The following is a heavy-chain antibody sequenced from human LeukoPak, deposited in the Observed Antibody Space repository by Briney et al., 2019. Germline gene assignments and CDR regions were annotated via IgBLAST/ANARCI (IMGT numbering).Heavy chain of an antibody. CDR1: GFTVSSNY. V-gene: IGHV3-53*01. CDR3: AGDKTTGGWYEFDY. Sequence: GGSLTLSCAASGFTVSSNYMSWVRQGPGKGLECVSVIYNDGDTYYADSVKGRFTISRDTSKNTVSLQMNSLRAEDTAVYYCAGDKTTGGWYEFDYWGQGTLVTVSS. CDR2: IYNDGDT. D-gene: IGHD6-19*01. J-gene: IGHJ4*02.